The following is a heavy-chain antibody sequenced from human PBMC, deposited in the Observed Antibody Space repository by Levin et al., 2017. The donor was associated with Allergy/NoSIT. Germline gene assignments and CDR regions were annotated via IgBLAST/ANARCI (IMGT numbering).Heavy chain of an antibody. CDR3: ARGGRGVDYGDYDFDY. J-gene: IGHJ4*02. D-gene: IGHD4-17*01. Sequence: SCTVSGGSIRSSSYYWGWIRQPPGKGLEWIGSIYYSGSTYYNPSLKSRVTISVDTSKNQFSLKLSSVTAADTAVYYCARGGRGVDYGDYDFDYWGQGTLVTVSS. CDR2: IYYSGST. V-gene: IGHV4-39*07. CDR1: GGSIRSSSYY.